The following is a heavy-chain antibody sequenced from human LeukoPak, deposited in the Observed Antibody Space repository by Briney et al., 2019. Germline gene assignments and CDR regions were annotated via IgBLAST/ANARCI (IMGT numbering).Heavy chain of an antibody. Sequence: PSQTLSLTCTVSGGSISSGGYYWSWIRQHPGKGLEWIGIIYYSGSTYYNPSLKSRLTISVDTSKNQFSLKLSSVTATDTAVYYCARRGYCSSTSCYEYWFDPWGQGTLVTVSS. D-gene: IGHD2-2*01. CDR3: ARRGYCSSTSCYEYWFDP. V-gene: IGHV4-30-2*03. CDR1: GGSISSGGYY. CDR2: IYYSGST. J-gene: IGHJ5*02.